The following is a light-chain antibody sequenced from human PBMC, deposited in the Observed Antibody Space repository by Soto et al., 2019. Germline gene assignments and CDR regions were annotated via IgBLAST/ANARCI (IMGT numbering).Light chain of an antibody. Sequence: DIQLPQFPSSLYASVGDRVTITCRASQNVVKYVTWYQQQPGKAPTLIVYGSSNLHVGFPSRFAGGGTGTNFPLAISGLHTGDFASYSCQPTYRSPYIFGQGT. CDR3: QPTYRSPYI. V-gene: IGKV1-39*01. CDR1: QNVVKY. J-gene: IGKJ2*01. CDR2: GSS.